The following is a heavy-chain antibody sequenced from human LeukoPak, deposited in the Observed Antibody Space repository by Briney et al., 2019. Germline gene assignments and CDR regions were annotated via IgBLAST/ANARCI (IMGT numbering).Heavy chain of an antibody. J-gene: IGHJ4*02. Sequence: GGSLRLSCAASGFTFSSYSMNWVRQAPGKGLEWVSSISSSSSYIYYADSVKGRFTISRANAKNSLYLQMNSLRAEDTAVYYCARDRLRSPVYFDYWGQGTLVTVSS. CDR2: ISSSSSYI. V-gene: IGHV3-21*01. CDR1: GFTFSSYS. CDR3: ARDRLRSPVYFDY. D-gene: IGHD5/OR15-5a*01.